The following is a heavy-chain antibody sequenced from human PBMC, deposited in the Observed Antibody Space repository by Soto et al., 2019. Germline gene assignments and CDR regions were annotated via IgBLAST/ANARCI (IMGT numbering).Heavy chain of an antibody. V-gene: IGHV5-51*01. Sequence: GESLKISCKGSGYSFTSYWIGWVRQMPGKGLEWMGIIYPGDSDTRYSPSFQGQVTISADKSISTAYLQWSSLKASDTAMYYCARHNRWEPLPPHYYYYGMDVWGQGTTVTV. CDR2: IYPGDSDT. D-gene: IGHD1-26*01. CDR1: GYSFTSYW. J-gene: IGHJ6*02. CDR3: ARHNRWEPLPPHYYYYGMDV.